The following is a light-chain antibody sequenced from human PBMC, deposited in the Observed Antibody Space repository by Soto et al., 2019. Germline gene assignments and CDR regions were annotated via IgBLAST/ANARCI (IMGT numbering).Light chain of an antibody. CDR2: EVT. V-gene: IGLV2-14*01. CDR3: PSYTGSSPIEV. Sequence: QSALTQPASVSGSPGQSITISCTGTSSDVGSYDFVSWYQQHPDKAPKLVIFEVTNRPSGVSHRFSGSKSGNTASLTISGLQAEYEADYYCPSYTGSSPIEVFGGRTKLTVL. J-gene: IGLJ3*02. CDR1: SSDVGSYDF.